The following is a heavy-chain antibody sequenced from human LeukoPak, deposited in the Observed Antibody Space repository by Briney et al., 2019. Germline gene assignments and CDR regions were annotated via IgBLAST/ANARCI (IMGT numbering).Heavy chain of an antibody. CDR1: GFTLNSFA. V-gene: IGHV3-23*01. D-gene: IGHD3-16*02. J-gene: IGHJ4*02. Sequence: GGSLRLSCAASGFTLNSFAMNWARQAPGKGLEWVSSISGSDGSSHYADFVKGRFTISRDNSKNTLHLQMNSLRAEDTAVYYCAKSLGVGGYTRYKGFDQWGQGTLVTVSS. CDR2: ISGSDGSS. CDR3: AKSLGVGGYTRYKGFDQ.